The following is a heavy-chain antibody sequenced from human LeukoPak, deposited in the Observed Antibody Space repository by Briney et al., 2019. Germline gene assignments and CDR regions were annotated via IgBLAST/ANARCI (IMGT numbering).Heavy chain of an antibody. CDR1: GFTLSSFW. Sequence: QPGGSLRLSCAASGFTLSSFWMSWVRQAPGKGREGVANKNQDGSEKYYVDSVKGRFTISRDNAKKSLYLQMNSLRAEDTAVYYCARDRTSYYGPGDAFDIWGQGTVVTVSS. CDR2: KNQDGSEK. J-gene: IGHJ3*02. CDR3: ARDRTSYYGPGDAFDI. D-gene: IGHD3-10*01. V-gene: IGHV3-7*01.